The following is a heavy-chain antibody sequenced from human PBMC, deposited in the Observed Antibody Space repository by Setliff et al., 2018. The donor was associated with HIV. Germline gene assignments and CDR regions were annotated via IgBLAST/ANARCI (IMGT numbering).Heavy chain of an antibody. D-gene: IGHD3-10*01. CDR2: IWYDGSNK. J-gene: IGHJ6*03. V-gene: IGHV3-33*03. Sequence: GSLRLSCAASGFTFSSYGMHWVRQAPGKGLEWVAVIWYDGSNKYYADSVKGRFTISRDNAKNTLNLQMHSLRAEDTAVYYCARLGDIFAYYNYYYLDVWGKGTTVTVSS. CDR3: ARLGDIFAYYNYYYLDV. CDR1: GFTFSSYG.